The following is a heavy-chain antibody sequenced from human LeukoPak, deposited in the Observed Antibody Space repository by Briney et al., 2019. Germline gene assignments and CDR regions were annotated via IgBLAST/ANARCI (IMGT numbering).Heavy chain of an antibody. D-gene: IGHD6-13*01. J-gene: IGHJ4*02. V-gene: IGHV3-74*01. CDR3: ARNIMRIEAGGNLDY. CDR1: GFTFSSYW. CDR2: INTDGSYT. Sequence: GGSLRLSCAASGFTFSSYWMHWVRQAPGRGLVWVSRINTDGSYTSYADSVKGRFTISRDNAKNTLYLQMNSLRAEDTAVYYCARNIMRIEAGGNLDYWGQGTLVTVSS.